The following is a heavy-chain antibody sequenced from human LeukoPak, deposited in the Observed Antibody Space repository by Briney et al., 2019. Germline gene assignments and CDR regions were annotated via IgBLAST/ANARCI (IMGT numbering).Heavy chain of an antibody. CDR1: GFTFNNYG. CDR2: IWYDGSNE. J-gene: IGHJ6*03. D-gene: IGHD1-26*01. CDR3: AKEWELVTYYFYYYMDV. V-gene: IGHV3-30*02. Sequence: GGSLRLSCAASGFTFNNYGMHWVRQAPGKGLEWVAFIWYDGSNEYYADSVRGRFTISRDNSKDTLYLQMNSLRAEDTAVYYCAKEWELVTYYFYYYMDVWGKGTTVTVSS.